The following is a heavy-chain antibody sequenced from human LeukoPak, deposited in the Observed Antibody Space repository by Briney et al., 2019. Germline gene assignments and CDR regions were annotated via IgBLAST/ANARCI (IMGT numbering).Heavy chain of an antibody. D-gene: IGHD2-2*01. Sequence: GSLRLSCAASGFTFSSYAMSWVRQAPGKGLEWVSAISGSGGSTYYADSVKGRFTISRDNSKNTLYLQMNSLRAEDTAVYYCAKGLGYCSSTSCYATGAFDIWGQGTMVTVSS. CDR1: GFTFSSYA. J-gene: IGHJ3*02. V-gene: IGHV3-23*01. CDR3: AKGLGYCSSTSCYATGAFDI. CDR2: ISGSGGST.